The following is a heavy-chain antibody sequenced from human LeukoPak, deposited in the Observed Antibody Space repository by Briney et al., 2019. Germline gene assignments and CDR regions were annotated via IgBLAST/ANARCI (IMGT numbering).Heavy chain of an antibody. J-gene: IGHJ4*02. Sequence: KPSETLSLTCTVSGGSISSGSYYWSWIRQPAGKGLEWIGRIYTSGSTNYNPSLKSRVTISVDTSKNQFSLKLSSVTAADTAVYYCARLRYYYDSSGYYRDYWGQGTLVTVSS. D-gene: IGHD3-22*01. CDR1: GGSISSGSYY. CDR3: ARLRYYYDSSGYYRDY. V-gene: IGHV4-61*02. CDR2: IYTSGST.